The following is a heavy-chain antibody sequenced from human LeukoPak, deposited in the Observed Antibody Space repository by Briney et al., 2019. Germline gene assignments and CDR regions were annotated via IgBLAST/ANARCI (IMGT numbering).Heavy chain of an antibody. CDR1: GYTFTGYD. CDR3: ARDPEHNTGYSSGWLENWFDP. V-gene: IGHV1-2*02. CDR2: INPNSGGT. D-gene: IGHD6-19*01. Sequence: ASVKVSCKASGYTFTGYDMHWVRQAPGQGLEWMGWINPNSGGTNYAQKFQGRVTMTRDTSISTAYMELSRLRSDDTAVYYCARDPEHNTGYSSGWLENWFDPWGQGTLVTVSS. J-gene: IGHJ5*02.